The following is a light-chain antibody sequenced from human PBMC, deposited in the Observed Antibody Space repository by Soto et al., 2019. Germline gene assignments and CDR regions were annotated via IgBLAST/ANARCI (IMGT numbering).Light chain of an antibody. CDR2: DVS. J-gene: IGKJ1*01. CDR1: QSIGDS. CDR3: QQYNGYSRT. V-gene: IGKV1-5*01. Sequence: DIQMTQSPSTLSASVGDRVTTTSPASQSIGDSLAWYQQKTGKAPYLLISDVSSLERGVPSRFIGSGSGTEFTLTISSMQPDDFATFYCQQYNGYSRTFGQGTKVDIK.